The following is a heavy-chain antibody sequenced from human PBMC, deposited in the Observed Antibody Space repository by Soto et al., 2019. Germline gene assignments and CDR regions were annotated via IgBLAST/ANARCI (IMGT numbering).Heavy chain of an antibody. J-gene: IGHJ6*02. V-gene: IGHV4-59*01. Sequence: QVQLQESGPGLVKPSETLSLTCTVSGGSISSYYWRWIRQPPGKGLEWIGYIYYSGRTNYNPSLRGRVTVSVATSNTRFSLMLSCVTGADTAVYYCARESGGYGYGNHVVYCGMDVWGQGTTVTVSS. CDR3: ARESGGYGYGNHVVYCGMDV. CDR1: GGSISSYY. D-gene: IGHD5-18*01. CDR2: IYYSGRT.